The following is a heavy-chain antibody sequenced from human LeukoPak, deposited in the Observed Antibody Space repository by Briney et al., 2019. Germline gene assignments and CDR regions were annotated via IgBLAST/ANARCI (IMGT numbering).Heavy chain of an antibody. D-gene: IGHD6-6*01. CDR2: INPNSGGT. Sequence: ASVKVSCKASGYTFTGYYMHWVRQAPGQGLEWMGWINPNSGGTNYAQKFQGRVTMTRDTSISTAYMELSRLRSDDTAVYYCARVLPRIAARRDGCYMDVWGKGTTVTVSS. CDR3: ARVLPRIAARRDGCYMDV. J-gene: IGHJ6*03. V-gene: IGHV1-2*02. CDR1: GYTFTGYY.